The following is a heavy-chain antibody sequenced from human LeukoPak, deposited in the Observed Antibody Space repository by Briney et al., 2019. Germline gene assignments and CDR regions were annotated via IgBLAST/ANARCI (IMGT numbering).Heavy chain of an antibody. J-gene: IGHJ4*02. Sequence: PSETLSLTRAVYGGSFSGYYWSWVRQAPGKGLEWVSGIGGSGGSTYYADSVKGRFTISRDNSKNTLYLQMNSLRAEDTAVYYCAKGFSGYSYGYLDYWGQGTLVSVSS. CDR1: GGSFSGYY. V-gene: IGHV3-23*01. D-gene: IGHD5-18*01. CDR3: AKGFSGYSYGYLDY. CDR2: IGGSGGST.